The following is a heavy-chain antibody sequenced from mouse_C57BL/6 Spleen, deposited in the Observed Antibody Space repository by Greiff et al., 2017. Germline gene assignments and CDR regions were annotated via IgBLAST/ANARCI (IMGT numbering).Heavy chain of an antibody. CDR3: ARDRELGAMDY. CDR2: ISDGGSYT. V-gene: IGHV5-4*01. D-gene: IGHD4-1*01. CDR1: GFTFSSYA. J-gene: IGHJ4*01. Sequence: EVQVVESGEGLVKPGGSLKLSCAASGFTFSSYAMSWVRQTPEKRLEWVATISDGGSYTYYPDNVKGRFTISRDNAKNNLYLQMSHLKSEDTAMYYCARDRELGAMDYWGQGTSVTVSS.